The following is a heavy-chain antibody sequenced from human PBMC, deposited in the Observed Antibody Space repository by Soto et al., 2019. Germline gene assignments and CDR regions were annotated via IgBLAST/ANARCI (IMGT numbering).Heavy chain of an antibody. J-gene: IGHJ6*02. D-gene: IGHD4-4*01. Sequence: GASVKVSCKASGYTFTSYAMHWVRQAPGQRLEWMGGINAGNGKAKYAQKFQGRVTITRDTSASTAYMELSSLRSEDTAVYYCARGPKTTVTTFLYYYYGMDVWGQGTTVTVSS. CDR1: GYTFTSYA. V-gene: IGHV1-3*01. CDR2: INAGNGKA. CDR3: ARGPKTTVTTFLYYYYGMDV.